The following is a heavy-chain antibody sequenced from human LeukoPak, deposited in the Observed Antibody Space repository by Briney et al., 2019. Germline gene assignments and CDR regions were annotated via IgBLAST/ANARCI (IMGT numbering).Heavy chain of an antibody. Sequence: SVKVSCKASGGTFSSYAISWVRQAPGPGLEWMGGIIPIFGTANYAQKFQGRVTITTDESTSTAYMELSSLRSEDTAVYYCARDNYAGANWFDPWGQGTLVTVSS. D-gene: IGHD1-7*01. CDR1: GGTFSSYA. CDR2: IIPIFGTA. CDR3: ARDNYAGANWFDP. J-gene: IGHJ5*02. V-gene: IGHV1-69*05.